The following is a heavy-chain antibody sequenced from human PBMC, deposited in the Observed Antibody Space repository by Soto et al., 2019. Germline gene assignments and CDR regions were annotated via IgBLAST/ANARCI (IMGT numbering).Heavy chain of an antibody. Sequence: GGSLRLSCAASGFTFSSYGMHWVRQAPGKGLEWVAVIWYDGSNKYYADSVKGRFTISRDNSKNTLYLQMNSLRAEDTAVYYCARDAIFGVADVDYWGQGTLVTVSS. J-gene: IGHJ4*02. CDR2: IWYDGSNK. V-gene: IGHV3-33*01. D-gene: IGHD3-3*01. CDR3: ARDAIFGVADVDY. CDR1: GFTFSSYG.